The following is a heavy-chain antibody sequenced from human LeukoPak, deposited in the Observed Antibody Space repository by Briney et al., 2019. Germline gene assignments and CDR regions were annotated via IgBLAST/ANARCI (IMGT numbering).Heavy chain of an antibody. V-gene: IGHV3-21*04. J-gene: IGHJ6*02. CDR1: GFTFSSYS. Sequence: PGGSLRLSCAASGFTFSSYSMNWVRQAPGKGLEWVSSISSSSSYIYYADSVKGRFTISRDNAKNSLYLQMNSLRAEDTAVYYCAKEDDFWSGYLTYYYYYGMDVWGQGTTVTVSS. CDR3: AKEDDFWSGYLTYYYYYGMDV. D-gene: IGHD3-3*01. CDR2: ISSSSSYI.